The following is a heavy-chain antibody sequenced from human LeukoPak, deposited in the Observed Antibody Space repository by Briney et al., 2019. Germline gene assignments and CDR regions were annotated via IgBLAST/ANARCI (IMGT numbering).Heavy chain of an antibody. CDR3: ANDYDSSSWFNWFDP. V-gene: IGHV3-23*01. CDR1: GFTFSSYA. J-gene: IGHJ5*02. D-gene: IGHD6-13*01. Sequence: VGSLRLSCAASGFTFSSYAMSWGRQAPGKGLEWVSAISGSGGSTYYADSVKGRFTISRDNSKNTLYLQMNSLRDEDTAVYYCANDYDSSSWFNWFDPWGQGHLVPVSS. CDR2: ISGSGGST.